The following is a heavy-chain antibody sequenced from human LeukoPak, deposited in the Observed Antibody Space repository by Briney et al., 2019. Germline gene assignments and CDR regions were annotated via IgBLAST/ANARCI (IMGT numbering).Heavy chain of an antibody. D-gene: IGHD1-26*01. Sequence: PSQTLSLTCAVSGDSISSGGYSWIWIPQPPGKGLEWIGYIYRSGSTYYNPSLKSRVTISVDTSKDQFSLKLTSVTAADTAVYYCARHVWDRAFDYWGQGTLVTVSS. J-gene: IGHJ4*02. CDR3: ARHVWDRAFDY. CDR2: IYRSGST. V-gene: IGHV4-30-2*03. CDR1: GDSISSGGYS.